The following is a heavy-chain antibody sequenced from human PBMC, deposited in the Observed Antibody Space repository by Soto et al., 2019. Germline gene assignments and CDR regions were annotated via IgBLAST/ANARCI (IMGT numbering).Heavy chain of an antibody. CDR3: ARDHGSGRPILYGMDV. J-gene: IGHJ6*02. CDR1: GGTFSSYA. V-gene: IGHV1-69*01. D-gene: IGHD3-10*01. Sequence: QVQLVQSGAEVKKPGSSVKVSCKASGGTFSSYAISWVRQAPGQGLEWMGGIIPIFGTANYAQKFQGRVTIPAVESTRTAYMELGSLISEDTAVYYCARDHGSGRPILYGMDVWGQGTTVTVSS. CDR2: IIPIFGTA.